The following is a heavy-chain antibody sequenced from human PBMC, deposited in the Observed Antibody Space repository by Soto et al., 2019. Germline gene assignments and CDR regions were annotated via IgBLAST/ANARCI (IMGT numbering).Heavy chain of an antibody. D-gene: IGHD6-19*01. V-gene: IGHV1-8*01. Sequence: ASVKVSCKASGYTFTSYDINWVRQATGQGLEWMGWMNPNSGNTGYAQKFQGRVTMTRNTSISTAYMELSSLRSEDTAVYYCARRPAKQWLVYYYYYRMDVWGQGTTVTVSS. CDR3: ARRPAKQWLVYYYYYRMDV. CDR1: GYTFTSYD. CDR2: MNPNSGNT. J-gene: IGHJ6*02.